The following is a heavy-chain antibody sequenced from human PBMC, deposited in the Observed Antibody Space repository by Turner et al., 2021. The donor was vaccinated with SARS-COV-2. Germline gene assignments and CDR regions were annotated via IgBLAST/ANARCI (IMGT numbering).Heavy chain of an antibody. D-gene: IGHD6-13*01. CDR2: INSDGSST. J-gene: IGHJ6*02. CDR3: ARVGIAAAGPTFYYYYYGMDV. V-gene: IGHV3-74*01. Sequence: EVQLVESGGGLVQAGGSLRPACAAYGFTFSSYWMHWVRQAPGKGLVWVSRINSDGSSTSYADSVKGRFTISRDNAKNTLYLQMHSLRAEDTAVYYCARVGIAAAGPTFYYYYYGMDVWGQGTTVTVSS. CDR1: GFTFSSYW.